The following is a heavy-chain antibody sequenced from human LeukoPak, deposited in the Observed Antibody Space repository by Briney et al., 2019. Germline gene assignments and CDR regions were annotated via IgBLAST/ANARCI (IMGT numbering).Heavy chain of an antibody. J-gene: IGHJ4*02. CDR1: GFTFSSYA. D-gene: IGHD6-19*01. V-gene: IGHV3-23*01. CDR2: ISGSGGST. Sequence: GGSLRLSCAASGFTFSSYAMSLVRQAPGKGLEWVSAISGSGGSTYYADSVKGRFTISRDNSKNTLYLQMNSLRAEDTAVYYCATTSGWYEDYWGQGTLVTVSS. CDR3: ATTSGWYEDY.